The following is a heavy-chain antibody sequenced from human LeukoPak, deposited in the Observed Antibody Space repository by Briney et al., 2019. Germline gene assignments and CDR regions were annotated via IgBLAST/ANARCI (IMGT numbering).Heavy chain of an antibody. D-gene: IGHD6-19*01. V-gene: IGHV3-73*01. CDR1: GFTFSGSA. CDR2: IRSKANRYAT. J-gene: IGHJ4*02. CDR3: TAPGIAVAGTSY. Sequence: GGSLRHSCAASGFTFSGSAMHWVRQASGKGLEWVGRIRSKANRYATAYAASVKGRFTISGDDSKNTAYLQMNSLKTEDTAVYYCTAPGIAVAGTSYWGQGTLVTVSS.